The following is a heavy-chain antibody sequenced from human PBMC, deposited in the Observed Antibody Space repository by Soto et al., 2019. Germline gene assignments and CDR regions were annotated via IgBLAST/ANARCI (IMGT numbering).Heavy chain of an antibody. J-gene: IGHJ5*02. D-gene: IGHD2-2*01. V-gene: IGHV1-18*04. CDR3: AACTGPSCHRGREWFDP. Sequence: QVQLVQSGAEVKKPGASVKVSCTASGYTFSNYGITWVRQAPGQGLEWMGWISTDNGNTNYAKKVQGRVTMTIDTSTSTAYMELRSLSSDDTAMYSCAACTGPSCHRGREWFDPWGQGTLVTVSA. CDR2: ISTDNGNT. CDR1: GYTFSNYG.